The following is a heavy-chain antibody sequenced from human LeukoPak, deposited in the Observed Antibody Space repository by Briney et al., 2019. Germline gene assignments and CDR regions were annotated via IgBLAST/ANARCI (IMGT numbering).Heavy chain of an antibody. Sequence: SETLSLTCAVYGGSFNGYYWSWIRQPPGKGLEWIGEINHSGSTNYNPSLKSRVTISVDTSKNQSSLKLSSVTAADTAVYYCARHLLLRQPDYWGQGTLVTVSS. V-gene: IGHV4-34*01. J-gene: IGHJ4*02. CDR2: INHSGST. CDR3: ARHLLLRQPDY. CDR1: GGSFNGYY. D-gene: IGHD6-13*01.